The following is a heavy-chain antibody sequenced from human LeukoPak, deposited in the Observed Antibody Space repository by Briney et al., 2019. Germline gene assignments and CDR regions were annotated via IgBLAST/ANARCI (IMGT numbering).Heavy chain of an antibody. V-gene: IGHV2-70*11. Sequence: SGPALLQPPPTLTLTCTFSGFSLSTRGMCVSWIRQPPGKALEWLTSIDWDDDKYYSTSLKTRLTISKDTSKNQVVLTMTNMDPVDTATYYCARIRTPYGSGSYYNFDWGQGTLVTVSS. J-gene: IGHJ4*02. CDR3: ARIRTPYGSGSYYNFD. CDR2: IDWDDDK. D-gene: IGHD3-10*01. CDR1: GFSLSTRGMC.